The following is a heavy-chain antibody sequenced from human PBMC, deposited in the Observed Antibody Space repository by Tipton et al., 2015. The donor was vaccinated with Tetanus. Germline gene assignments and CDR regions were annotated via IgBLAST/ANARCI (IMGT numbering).Heavy chain of an antibody. CDR3: ARGFLFGGSYRSFDY. CDR2: INSEGDIT. CDR1: GFTFSGYW. V-gene: IGHV3-74*01. Sequence: SLRLSCAASGFTFSGYWMHWVRQAPGKGLVWISRINSEGDITKNADSVKGRFTVSRDISKNTLYLQMNSLRAEDTAVYYCARGFLFGGSYRSFDYWGQGTLVPVSS. D-gene: IGHD1-26*01. J-gene: IGHJ4*02.